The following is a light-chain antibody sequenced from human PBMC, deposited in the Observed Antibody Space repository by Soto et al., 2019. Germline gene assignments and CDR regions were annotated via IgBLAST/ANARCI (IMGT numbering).Light chain of an antibody. V-gene: IGKV1-33*01. J-gene: IGKJ4*01. CDR1: HDIKKY. Sequence: DIQMTQSPSSLSASVGDRVTITCQASHDIKKYLNWYQQKADKVPKLLIHDVSTLATGVPSRFTGSGSGTDFTLTINSLQPEDVATYYCQQFDDLPLTFGGGTKVDIK. CDR3: QQFDDLPLT. CDR2: DVS.